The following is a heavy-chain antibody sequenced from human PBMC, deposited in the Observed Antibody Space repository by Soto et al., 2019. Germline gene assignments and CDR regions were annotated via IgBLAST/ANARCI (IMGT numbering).Heavy chain of an antibody. CDR2: IYYSGST. CDR1: GGSISSSSYY. V-gene: IGHV4-39*02. D-gene: IGHD3-22*01. Sequence: QLQLQESGPGLVKPSETLSLTCTVSGGSISSSSYYWGWIRQPPGKGLEWIGSIYYSGSTYYNPSLKSRVTISVDTSKNQFSLKLRSVTAADTAVYYCAGDYYDSSGYYGDYWGQGTLVTVSS. J-gene: IGHJ4*02. CDR3: AGDYYDSSGYYGDY.